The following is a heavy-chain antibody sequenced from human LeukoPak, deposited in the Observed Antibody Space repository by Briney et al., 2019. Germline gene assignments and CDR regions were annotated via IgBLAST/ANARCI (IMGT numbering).Heavy chain of an antibody. Sequence: SVKVSCXASGYTFTSYDINWVRQAPGQGLEWMGRIIPIFGTANYAQKFQGRVTITTDESTSTAYMELSSLRSEDTAVYYCAREENWNYGPFDPWGQGTLVTVSS. CDR2: IIPIFGTA. V-gene: IGHV1-69*05. CDR3: AREENWNYGPFDP. D-gene: IGHD1-7*01. CDR1: GYTFTSYD. J-gene: IGHJ5*02.